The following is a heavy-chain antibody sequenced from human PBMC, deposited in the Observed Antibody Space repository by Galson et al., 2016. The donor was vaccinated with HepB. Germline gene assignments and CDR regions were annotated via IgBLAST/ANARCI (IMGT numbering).Heavy chain of an antibody. CDR3: ARGDYVWGSYSHIDY. CDR2: VWTSGST. Sequence: TLSLTCTVSGGSINSGGYCWSWIRQPAGRGLEWIGRVWTSGSTNYNPSLESRLTISLDTSKNQFSLKLSSVTAADTAVYYCARGDYVWGSYSHIDYWGLGTLVTVSS. CDR1: GGSINSGGYC. V-gene: IGHV4-61*02. J-gene: IGHJ4*02. D-gene: IGHD3-16*02.